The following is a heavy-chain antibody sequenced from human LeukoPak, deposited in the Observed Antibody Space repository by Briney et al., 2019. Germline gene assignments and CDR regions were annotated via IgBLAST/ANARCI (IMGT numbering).Heavy chain of an antibody. J-gene: IGHJ4*02. CDR2: IYHSGST. CDR3: ARGLRYYGSGSYYQGSDY. D-gene: IGHD3-10*01. CDR1: GGSISIGGYS. Sequence: SQTLSLTCAVSGGSISIGGYSWSWIRQPPGKGLEWIGYIYHSGSTYYNPSLKSRVTISVDTSKNQFSLKLSSVTAADTAVYYCARGLRYYGSGSYYQGSDYWGQGTLVTVSS. V-gene: IGHV4-30-2*01.